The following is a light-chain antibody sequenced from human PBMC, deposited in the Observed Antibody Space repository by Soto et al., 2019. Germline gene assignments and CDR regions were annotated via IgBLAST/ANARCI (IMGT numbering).Light chain of an antibody. CDR1: QSISSF. CDR3: QQSYSVPLT. J-gene: IGKJ4*01. CDR2: AAS. V-gene: IGKV1-39*01. Sequence: DIPMTQSPSSLSASVGDRVTITCRASQSISSFLNWYQQKPRKAPKLLIYAASSLQSGVPSRFSGSGSGTDFTLTISSLQPEDFATYYCQQSYSVPLTFGGGTKVEIK.